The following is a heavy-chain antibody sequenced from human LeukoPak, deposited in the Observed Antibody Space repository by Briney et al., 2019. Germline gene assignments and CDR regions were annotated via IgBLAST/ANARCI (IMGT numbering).Heavy chain of an antibody. D-gene: IGHD6-13*01. J-gene: IGHJ3*02. Sequence: PGGSLRLSCAASGFTFSSYAMSGVRQAPGKGLEGVSAISGSGGSTYYADSVKGRFTISRDNSKNTLYLQMNSLRAEDTAVYYCAKKWDSSSWPDAFDIWGQGTMVTVSS. CDR1: GFTFSSYA. V-gene: IGHV3-23*01. CDR3: AKKWDSSSWPDAFDI. CDR2: ISGSGGST.